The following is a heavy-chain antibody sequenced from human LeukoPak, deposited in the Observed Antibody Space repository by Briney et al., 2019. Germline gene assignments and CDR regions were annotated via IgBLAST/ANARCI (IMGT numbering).Heavy chain of an antibody. D-gene: IGHD2-15*01. V-gene: IGHV1-46*01. Sequence: ASVKVSCKASGYTFTSYYMHWVRQAPGQGLEWMGIINPSGGSTSYAQKFQGRVTMTRDMSTSTVYMELSSLRSEDTAVYYCARAIVVVAATPGRGFDYWGQGTLVTVSS. CDR1: GYTFTSYY. CDR2: INPSGGST. J-gene: IGHJ4*02. CDR3: ARAIVVVAATPGRGFDY.